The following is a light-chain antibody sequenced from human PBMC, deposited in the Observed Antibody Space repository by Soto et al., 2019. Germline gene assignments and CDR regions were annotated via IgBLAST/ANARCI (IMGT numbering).Light chain of an antibody. CDR2: GNI. V-gene: IGLV1-40*02. CDR3: QSYDSTLSARYV. J-gene: IGLJ1*01. Sequence: QSVVTQPPSVSLAPGQRVTISCTGSSSNIGAGYDVHWYQQRPGTAPKLLIFGNINRPSGVPDRFSGSKSGTSASLAITGLQAEDEGDYYCQSYDSTLSARYVFGPGTKVTVL. CDR1: SSNIGAGYD.